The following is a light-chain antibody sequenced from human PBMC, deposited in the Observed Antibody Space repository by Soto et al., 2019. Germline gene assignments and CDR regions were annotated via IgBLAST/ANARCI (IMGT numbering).Light chain of an antibody. CDR1: SSDVGSYNL. CDR2: EVS. Sequence: QSALTQPASVSGSPGQSITISCTGTSSDVGSYNLVSWYQQHPGKAPKLMIYEVSKRPSGVSNRFSGSKSGNTASLTISALHAEDEAEYYCCSYAGSSTWVFGGGTKLTVL. J-gene: IGLJ3*02. CDR3: CSYAGSSTWV. V-gene: IGLV2-23*02.